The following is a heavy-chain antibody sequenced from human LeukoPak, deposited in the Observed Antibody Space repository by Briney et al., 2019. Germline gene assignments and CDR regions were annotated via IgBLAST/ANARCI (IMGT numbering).Heavy chain of an antibody. CDR3: ARVSYSGNYYGLEY. Sequence: PGGSLRLSCAASGFTFRSYSMIWDRQAPGKGLEWVSSISSSSSYIYYADSVKGRFTISRDNAKNSLYLQMNRLRAEDTAVYYCARVSYSGNYYGLEYWGRGTLVTVFS. V-gene: IGHV3-21*01. D-gene: IGHD1-26*01. CDR2: ISSSSSYI. J-gene: IGHJ4*02. CDR1: GFTFRSYS.